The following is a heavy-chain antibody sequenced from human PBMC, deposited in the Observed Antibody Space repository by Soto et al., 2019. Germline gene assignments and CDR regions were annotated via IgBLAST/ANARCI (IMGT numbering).Heavy chain of an antibody. V-gene: IGHV3-21*01. J-gene: IGHJ4*02. Sequence: EVQLVESGGGLVKPGDSLRLSCAASGFTFSNYNMNWVRQAPGKGLEWVSSITTNNSMYYADSVKGRFTISRDNAKNSLFLQMNSLRAEDTAVYYCARDTSGDGYNYGGWGQGTLVTVSS. CDR1: GFTFSNYN. D-gene: IGHD5-12*01. CDR2: ITTNNSM. CDR3: ARDTSGDGYNYGG.